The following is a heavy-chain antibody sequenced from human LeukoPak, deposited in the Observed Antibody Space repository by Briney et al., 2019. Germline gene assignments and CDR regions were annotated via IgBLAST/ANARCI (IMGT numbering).Heavy chain of an antibody. D-gene: IGHD1-14*01. CDR3: ARSPRRYGGRDYYYYGMDV. V-gene: IGHV3-30-3*01. J-gene: IGHJ6*02. Sequence: GGSLRLSCAASGFTFSSYAMHWVRQAPGKGLEWVAVISYDGSNEYYADSVKGRFTISRDNSKNTLYLQMNSLRAEDTAVYYCARSPRRYGGRDYYYYGMDVWGQGTTVTVSS. CDR1: GFTFSSYA. CDR2: ISYDGSNE.